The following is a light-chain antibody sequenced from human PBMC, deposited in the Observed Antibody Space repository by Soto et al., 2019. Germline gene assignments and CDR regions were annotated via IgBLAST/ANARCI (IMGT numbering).Light chain of an antibody. CDR1: SSNIGTNS. J-gene: IGLJ1*01. V-gene: IGLV1-44*01. Sequence: QSVLTQPPSASGTPGQRVTISCSGGSSNIGTNSVNWYQQLPGRAPKLLIYNNDLRPSGVPDRFSGSKSGTSASLAISGLQSVDEADYYCAAWDDSLNGFYVFGIGTKVTVL. CDR3: AAWDDSLNGFYV. CDR2: NND.